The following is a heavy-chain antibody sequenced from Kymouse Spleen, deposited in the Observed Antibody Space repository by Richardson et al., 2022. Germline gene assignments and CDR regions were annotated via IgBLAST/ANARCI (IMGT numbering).Heavy chain of an antibody. CDR3: ARDIAAAEDY. V-gene: IGHV4-34*01. J-gene: IGHJ4*02. CDR2: INHSGST. D-gene: IGHD6-13*01. CDR1: GGSFSGYY. Sequence: QVQLQQWGAGLLKPSETLSLTCAVYGGSFSGYYWSWIRQPPGKGLEWIGEINHSGSTNYNPSLKSRVTISVDTSKNQFSLKLSSVTAADTAVYYCARDIAAAEDYWGQGTLVTVSS.